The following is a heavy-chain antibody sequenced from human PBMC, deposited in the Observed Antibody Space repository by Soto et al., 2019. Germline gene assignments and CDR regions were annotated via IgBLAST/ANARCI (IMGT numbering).Heavy chain of an antibody. CDR2: ISSDGGKA. Sequence: ESGGGVVQPGRSLRLSCXXSXXXXXXXXXXXXXXXPGKGLEWVAFISSDGGKAYYADSMKGRFTISRDNSKNTLDLQMNSLKPEDTAVYYCARDWAWNYDYWGQGTLVTVSS. V-gene: IGHV3-30-3*01. J-gene: IGHJ4*02. CDR1: XXXXXXXX. D-gene: IGHD1-7*01. CDR3: ARDWAWNYDY.